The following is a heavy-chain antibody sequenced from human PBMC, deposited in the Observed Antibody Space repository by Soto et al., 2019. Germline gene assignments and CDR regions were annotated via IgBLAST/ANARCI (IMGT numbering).Heavy chain of an antibody. CDR2: INHSGST. V-gene: IGHV4-34*01. Sequence: SETLSLTCAVYGGSFSGYYWSWIRQPPGKGLEWIGEINHSGSTNYNPTFKSRVSIAVDTSKNQMSLQLSSVSAADTAVYYCAKGPQAGYDDLGTFYTSDPWGQGTLVTVSS. CDR3: AKGPQAGYDDLGTFYTSDP. CDR1: GGSFSGYY. J-gene: IGHJ5*02. D-gene: IGHD3-10*01.